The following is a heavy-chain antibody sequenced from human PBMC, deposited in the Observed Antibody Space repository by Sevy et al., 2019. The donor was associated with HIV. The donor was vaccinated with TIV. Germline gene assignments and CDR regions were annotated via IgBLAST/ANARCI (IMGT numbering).Heavy chain of an antibody. V-gene: IGHV3-9*01. D-gene: IGHD1-1*01. J-gene: IGHJ6*02. CDR3: AKISGPLDSGYYYGMDV. Sequence: GGSLRLSCAASGFTFDDYAMHWVRQAPGKGLEWVSGVSWNSGSIGYAESVKGRFTISRDNAKNSLYLQMNSLRAEDTALYYCAKISGPLDSGYYYGMDVWGQGTTVTVSS. CDR1: GFTFDDYA. CDR2: VSWNSGSI.